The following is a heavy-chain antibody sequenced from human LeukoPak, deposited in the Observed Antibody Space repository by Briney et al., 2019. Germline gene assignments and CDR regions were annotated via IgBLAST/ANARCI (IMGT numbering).Heavy chain of an antibody. D-gene: IGHD3-3*01. J-gene: IGHJ6*03. V-gene: IGHV1-69*05. CDR1: GGTFSSYA. CDR2: IIPIFGTA. CDR3: ARGRSSLGFWSGYSRADYYYYMDV. Sequence: GASVKVSCKASGGTFSSYAISWVRQAPGQGLEWMGGIIPIFGTANYAQKFQGRVTITTDESTSTAYMELSSLRSEDTAVYYCARGRSSLGFWSGYSRADYYYYMDVWGKGTTVTVSS.